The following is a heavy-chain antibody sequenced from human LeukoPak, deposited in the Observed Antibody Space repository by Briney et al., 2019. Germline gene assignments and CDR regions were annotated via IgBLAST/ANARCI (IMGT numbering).Heavy chain of an antibody. CDR3: ARDYQWGRTYYFDY. CDR1: GGSISSYY. CDR2: IYYSGST. D-gene: IGHD1-26*01. J-gene: IGHJ4*02. V-gene: IGHV4-59*01. Sequence: SETLSLTCTVSGGSISSYYWSWIRQPPGKGLEWIGYIYYSGSTNYNPSLKSRVTISVDTTKNQFSLKLSSVTAADTAVYYCARDYQWGRTYYFDYWGQGTLVTVSS.